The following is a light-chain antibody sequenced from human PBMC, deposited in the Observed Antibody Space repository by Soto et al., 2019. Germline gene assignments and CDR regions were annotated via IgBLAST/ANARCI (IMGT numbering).Light chain of an antibody. V-gene: IGLV2-14*01. CDR1: STEVGRYNY. CDR3: TSYTSDSTYV. Sequence: QSVLTQPASVSGSPGQSITISCTGTSTEVGRYNYVSWYQQHPGKAPKLMVYDVSNRPSWVFNRFSGSKSGITASLTISGLQAEDEADYYCTSYTSDSTYVFGTGTKVTDL. J-gene: IGLJ1*01. CDR2: DVS.